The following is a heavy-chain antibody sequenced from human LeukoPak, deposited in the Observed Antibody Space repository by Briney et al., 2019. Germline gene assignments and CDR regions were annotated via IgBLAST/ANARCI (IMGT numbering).Heavy chain of an antibody. Sequence: QPGGSLRLSCAASGFTFSSYAMTWVRQAPGKGLECVSAIRGSDDNTYYADSVKGRFTISRDNSRNTLYLQMNSLRVEYTAVYYCASSIAARPDPYYYYYMDVWGKGTTVTVSS. J-gene: IGHJ6*03. D-gene: IGHD6-6*01. CDR3: ASSIAARPDPYYYYYMDV. CDR2: IRGSDDNT. V-gene: IGHV3-23*01. CDR1: GFTFSSYA.